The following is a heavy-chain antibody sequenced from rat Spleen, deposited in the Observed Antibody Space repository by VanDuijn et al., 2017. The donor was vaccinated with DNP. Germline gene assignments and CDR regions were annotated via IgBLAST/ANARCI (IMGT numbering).Heavy chain of an antibody. CDR2: ISTSGSRT. J-gene: IGHJ3*01. V-gene: IGHV5-27*01. Sequence: EVQLVESGGGLVQPGRSLKLSCAASGFTFSNYYMAWVRQAPKKGLEWVATISTSGSRTYYPDSVKGRFTISRDNAKSSLYLQMNSLKSEDTATYYCATDGGYGYWGQGTLVTVSS. D-gene: IGHD1-11*01. CDR1: GFTFSNYY. CDR3: ATDGGYGY.